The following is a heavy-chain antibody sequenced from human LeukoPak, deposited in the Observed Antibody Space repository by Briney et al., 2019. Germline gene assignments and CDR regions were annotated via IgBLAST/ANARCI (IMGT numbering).Heavy chain of an antibody. CDR1: GYTFTGYY. CDR3: AREEWGDYYFDY. D-gene: IGHD2-21*02. CDR2: ISPNSGGT. Sequence: ASVKVSCKASGYTFTGYYMHWVRQAPGQGLEWMGWISPNSGGTNYAQKFQGRVTMTRDTSISTAYMELSRLRSDDTAVYYCAREEWGDYYFDYWGQGTLVTVSS. J-gene: IGHJ4*02. V-gene: IGHV1-2*02.